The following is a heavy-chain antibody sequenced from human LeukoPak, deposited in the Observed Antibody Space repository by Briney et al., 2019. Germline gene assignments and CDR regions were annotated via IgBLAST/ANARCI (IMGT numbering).Heavy chain of an antibody. Sequence: GSLRLSCAASGFTFGDFFMSWVRQAPGKGLEWVANINRDGSEKFHVDSVKGRFTISRDNAKNALFLQMDNLRADDTAIDFCARGVTMIRGAVMYPFFFDLWGRGTLVTVSS. CDR3: ARGVTMIRGAVMYPFFFDL. J-gene: IGHJ4*03. V-gene: IGHV3-7*03. D-gene: IGHD3-10*01. CDR2: INRDGSEK. CDR1: GFTFGDFF.